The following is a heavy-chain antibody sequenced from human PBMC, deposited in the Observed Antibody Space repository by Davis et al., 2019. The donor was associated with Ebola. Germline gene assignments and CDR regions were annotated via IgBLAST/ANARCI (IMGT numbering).Heavy chain of an antibody. CDR1: GGTLSNYA. V-gene: IGHV1-69*13. CDR2: IIPIFATA. Sequence: SSVKVSCKASGGTLSNYASSWLRHAPGQGLEWMGGIIPIFATANYAQKFQGRVTITADESTSTAYMELSGLRSEDTAVYYCARPPGLNFHYYGMDVWGQGTTVTVSS. CDR3: ARPPGLNFHYYGMDV. J-gene: IGHJ6*02. D-gene: IGHD1-1*01.